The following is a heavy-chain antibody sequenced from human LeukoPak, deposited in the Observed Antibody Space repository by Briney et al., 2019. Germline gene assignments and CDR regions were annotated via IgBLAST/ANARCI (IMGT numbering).Heavy chain of an antibody. CDR1: GFTFSDYT. D-gene: IGHD3-22*01. J-gene: IGHJ4*02. V-gene: IGHV3-48*04. CDR2: ISTTSSTI. Sequence: GGSLRLSCAASGFTFSDYTMNWVRQAPGKGLEWVSYISTTSSTIYYADSVKGRFTVSRDNAKNSQYLQMNSLRAEDTAVYYCAREKYDSSGYYSLCFDYWGQGTLVTVSS. CDR3: AREKYDSSGYYSLCFDY.